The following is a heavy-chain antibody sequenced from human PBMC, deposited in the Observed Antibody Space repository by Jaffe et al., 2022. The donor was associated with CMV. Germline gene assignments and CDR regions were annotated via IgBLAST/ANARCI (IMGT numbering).Heavy chain of an antibody. CDR1: GYTFTGYY. CDR3: ARGPYGSWSSFWHNSNGLDV. CDR2: IIPNTGGT. D-gene: IGHD3-3*01. J-gene: IGHJ6*02. V-gene: IGHV1-2*02. Sequence: QVQLVQSGAEVKKPGDSVQVSCKASGYTFTGYYMHWVRQAPGQGLEWMGWIIPNTGGTNYAQKFQDRVTMTRDTSINTVYMEVRRLTSDDTAMYYCARGPYGSWSSFWHNSNGLDVWGQGTTVTVSS.